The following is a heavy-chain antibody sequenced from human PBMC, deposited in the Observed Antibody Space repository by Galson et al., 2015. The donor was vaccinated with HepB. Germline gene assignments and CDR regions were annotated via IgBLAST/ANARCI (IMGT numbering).Heavy chain of an antibody. J-gene: IGHJ4*02. D-gene: IGHD6-19*01. V-gene: IGHV1-18*01. CDR2: ISSYSGHT. Sequence: SVKVSCKASGYTFTSYGISWVRQAPGQGLQWMGWISSYSGHTNYPQHLQGRVTMTTDTSTSPAYMDLRSLRSDDTAVYYCARVYNSGWYGHFDYWGQGTLVTVSS. CDR3: ARVYNSGWYGHFDY. CDR1: GYTFTSYG.